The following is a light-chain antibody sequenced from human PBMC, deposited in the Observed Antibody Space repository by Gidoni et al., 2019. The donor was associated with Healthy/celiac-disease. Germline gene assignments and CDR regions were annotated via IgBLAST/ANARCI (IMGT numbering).Light chain of an antibody. J-gene: IGKJ4*01. Sequence: DSQMTQSPSSLSASVGDRVTITCRASQSISSYLNWYQQKPGKAPKLLIYAASSLQSGVPSRFRGSGSGTYFTLTISSLQPEGFATYYCQQSYSTPLTFGGGTKVEIK. CDR1: QSISSY. CDR3: QQSYSTPLT. CDR2: AAS. V-gene: IGKV1-39*01.